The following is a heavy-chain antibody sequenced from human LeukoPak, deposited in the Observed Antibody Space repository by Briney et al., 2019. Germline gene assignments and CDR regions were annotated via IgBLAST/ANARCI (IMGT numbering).Heavy chain of an antibody. CDR3: AREGYSSGWYYYYGMDV. V-gene: IGHV3-7*01. J-gene: IGHJ6*02. Sequence: GGSLRLSCAASGFTFSSYSMNWVRQAPGKGLEWVANIKQDGSEKYYVDSVKGRFTISRDNAKNSLYLQMNSLRAEDTAVYYCAREGYSSGWYYYYGMDVWGQGTTVTVSS. CDR2: IKQDGSEK. D-gene: IGHD6-19*01. CDR1: GFTFSSYS.